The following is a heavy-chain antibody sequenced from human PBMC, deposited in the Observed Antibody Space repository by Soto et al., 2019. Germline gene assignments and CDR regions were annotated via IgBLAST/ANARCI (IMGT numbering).Heavy chain of an antibody. CDR1: GFTSSGDS. D-gene: IGHD3-10*02. CDR3: VRDYVMDV. J-gene: IGHJ6*02. Sequence: GGSLRLSCAASGFTSSGDSMNWVRQAPGKGLEWVASISTTSTYIYYAGSVKGRFTISRDNAKNSLHLQMNSLRAEDTAVYYCVRDYVMDVWGQGTTVTVSS. CDR2: ISTTSTYI. V-gene: IGHV3-21*01.